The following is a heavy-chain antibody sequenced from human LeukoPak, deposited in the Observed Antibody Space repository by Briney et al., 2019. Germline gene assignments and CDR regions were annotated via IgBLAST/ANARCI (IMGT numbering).Heavy chain of an antibody. CDR3: AVSGWYSGYYFDY. Sequence: ASVKVSCKASGYTFTSYDINRVRQAPGQGLEWMGWINPNSGGTNYAQKFQGRVTMTRDTSISTAYMELSRLRSDDTAVYYCAVSGWYSGYYFDYWGQGTLVTVSS. J-gene: IGHJ4*02. D-gene: IGHD6-19*01. CDR2: INPNSGGT. CDR1: GYTFTSYD. V-gene: IGHV1-2*02.